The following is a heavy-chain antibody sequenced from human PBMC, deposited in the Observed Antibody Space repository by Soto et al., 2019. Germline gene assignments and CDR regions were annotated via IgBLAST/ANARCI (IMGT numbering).Heavy chain of an antibody. Sequence: QVQLVQSGAEVKKPGASVKVSCKASGYTFTGYYMHWVRQAPGQGLEWMGWINPNSGGTNYAQKFQGWVTTTRDTSSSTAYMELSRLRSDDTAVYYCARGGYCSGGSCYFFSSEYYFDYWGQGTLVTVSS. CDR2: INPNSGGT. CDR1: GYTFTGYY. CDR3: ARGGYCSGGSCYFFSSEYYFDY. D-gene: IGHD2-15*01. J-gene: IGHJ4*02. V-gene: IGHV1-2*04.